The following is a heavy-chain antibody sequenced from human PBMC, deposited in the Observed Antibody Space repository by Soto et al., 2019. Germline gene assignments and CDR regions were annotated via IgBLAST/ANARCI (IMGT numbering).Heavy chain of an antibody. Sequence: QVQLVQSGAEVSKPGSSVKVSCKASGGTFTSYAISWVRQAPVQGLEWMGGIIPIFGTANYAQKFQGRVTITADESTSTAHMELSSLGAEDTAVYYCARVLKDYYDSSGLDYWGQGTRVPVSS. D-gene: IGHD3-22*01. CDR2: IIPIFGTA. CDR1: GGTFTSYA. CDR3: ARVLKDYYDSSGLDY. J-gene: IGHJ4*02. V-gene: IGHV1-69*01.